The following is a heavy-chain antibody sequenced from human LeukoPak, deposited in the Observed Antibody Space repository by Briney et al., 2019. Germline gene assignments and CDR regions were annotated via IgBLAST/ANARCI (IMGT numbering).Heavy chain of an antibody. D-gene: IGHD3-3*01. V-gene: IGHV3-74*01. CDR3: ARARGDNDFWSGYYTPDPFDI. J-gene: IGHJ3*02. CDR1: GFTFSSYR. CDR2: INSDGSST. Sequence: QPGGPLRLSCAASGFTFSSYRMHWVRQAPGKGLVWVSRINSDGSSTSYADSVKGRFTTSRDNAKNTLYLQMNSLRAEDTAVYYCARARGDNDFWSGYYTPDPFDIWGQGTMVTVSS.